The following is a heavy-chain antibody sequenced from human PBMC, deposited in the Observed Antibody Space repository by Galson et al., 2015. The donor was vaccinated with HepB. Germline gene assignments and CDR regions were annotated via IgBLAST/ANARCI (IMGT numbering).Heavy chain of an antibody. V-gene: IGHV3-21*01. CDR2: ISSSSYI. CDR1: GFTFSSYS. CDR3: ARDGIAVAGTPVSGYYYYYGMDV. Sequence: SLRLSCAASGFTFSSYSMNWVRQAPGKGLEWVSSISSSSYIYYADSVKGRFTISRDNAKNSLYLQMNSLRAEDTAVYYCARDGIAVAGTPVSGYYYYYGMDVWGQGTTVTVSS. J-gene: IGHJ6*02. D-gene: IGHD6-19*01.